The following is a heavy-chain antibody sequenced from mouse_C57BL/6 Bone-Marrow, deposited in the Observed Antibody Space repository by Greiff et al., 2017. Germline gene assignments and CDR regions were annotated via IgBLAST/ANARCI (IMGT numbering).Heavy chain of an antibody. CDR3: ARRDYGSSYVRFFDY. D-gene: IGHD1-1*01. CDR2: INSDGGST. J-gene: IGHJ2*01. CDR1: EYEFPSHD. Sequence: DVQLVESGGGLVQPGESLKLSCESNEYEFPSHDMSWVRKTPEKRLELVAAINSDGGSTYYPDTMERRFIISRDNTKKTLYLQTSSLRSEDTALYYCARRDYGSSYVRFFDYWGQGTTLTVSS. V-gene: IGHV5-2*01.